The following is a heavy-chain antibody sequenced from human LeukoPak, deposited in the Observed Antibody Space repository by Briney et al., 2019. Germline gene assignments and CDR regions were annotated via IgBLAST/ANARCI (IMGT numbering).Heavy chain of an antibody. CDR2: ISSSSSYI. D-gene: IGHD3-22*01. CDR1: GFTFRKYW. CDR3: ASQQNYYDSSGLDH. Sequence: SGGSLRLSCTASGFTFRKYWLHWVRQAPGKGLEWVSSISSSSSYIYYADSLKGRFTISRDNAKKSLYLQINSLRAEDTAVYYCASQQNYYDSSGLDHWGRGTLVTVS. J-gene: IGHJ4*02. V-gene: IGHV3-21*01.